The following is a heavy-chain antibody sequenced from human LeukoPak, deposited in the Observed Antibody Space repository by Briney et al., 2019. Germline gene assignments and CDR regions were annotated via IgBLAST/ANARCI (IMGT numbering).Heavy chain of an antibody. Sequence: ASVKVSCKASGYTFTGYYMHWVRQAPGQGLEWMGRINPNSGGTNYAQKFQGRVIMTRDTSISTAYMELSRLRSDDTAVYYCAREPLGYCSGGSCYPNWFDPWGQGTLVTVSS. CDR3: AREPLGYCSGGSCYPNWFDP. V-gene: IGHV1-2*06. J-gene: IGHJ5*02. D-gene: IGHD2-15*01. CDR1: GYTFTGYY. CDR2: INPNSGGT.